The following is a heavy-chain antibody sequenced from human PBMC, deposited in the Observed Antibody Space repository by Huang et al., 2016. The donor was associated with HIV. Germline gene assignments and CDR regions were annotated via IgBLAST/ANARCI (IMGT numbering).Heavy chain of an antibody. Sequence: EVQLVETGGGLIQPGGSLRLSCAASGFTVTTSHISWVRQDPGDGLEGISRIYSGGNTYDSDSVKCRCTISRDNSKNTVYLQMNNLRAEDTAVYYCAGGDYDSSGYYQGYLYYMDVWGKGTTVTISS. V-gene: IGHV3-53*02. J-gene: IGHJ6*03. CDR3: AGGDYDSSGYYQGYLYYMDV. CDR2: IYSGGNT. CDR1: GFTVTTSH. D-gene: IGHD3-22*01.